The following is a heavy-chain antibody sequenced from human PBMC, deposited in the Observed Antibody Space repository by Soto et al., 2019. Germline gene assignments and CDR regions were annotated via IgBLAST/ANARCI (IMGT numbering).Heavy chain of an antibody. D-gene: IGHD6-19*01. CDR3: AKGSNSGWFDPFDI. CDR1: GFSFSYYG. J-gene: IGHJ3*02. Sequence: SLRLSCAASGFSFSYYGMHWVRQAPGKGLEWVAVVSYDGSRTYYADSVKGRFTISRDNSNKTLYPQMNSLRPDDTAVYYCAKGSNSGWFDPFDIWGQGTTVTVSS. V-gene: IGHV3-30*18. CDR2: VSYDGSRT.